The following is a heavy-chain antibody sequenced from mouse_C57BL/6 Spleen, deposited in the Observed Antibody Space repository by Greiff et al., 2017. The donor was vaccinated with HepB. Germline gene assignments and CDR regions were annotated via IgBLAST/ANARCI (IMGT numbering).Heavy chain of an antibody. Sequence: EVMLVESGEGLVKPGGSLKLSCAASGFTFSSYAMSWVRQTPEKRLEWVAYISSGGDYIYYADTVKGRFTISRDNARNTLYLQMSSLKSEDTAMYYCTRDGLGHYFDYWGQGTTLTVSS. CDR1: GFTFSSYA. J-gene: IGHJ2*01. V-gene: IGHV5-9-1*02. CDR2: ISSGGDYI. CDR3: TRDGLGHYFDY. D-gene: IGHD4-1*01.